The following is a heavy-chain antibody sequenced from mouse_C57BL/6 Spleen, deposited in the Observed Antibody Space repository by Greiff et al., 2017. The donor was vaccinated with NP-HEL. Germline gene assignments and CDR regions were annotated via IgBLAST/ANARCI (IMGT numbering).Heavy chain of an antibody. CDR2: IWSGGGT. CDR1: GFSLTSYG. V-gene: IGHV2-2*01. D-gene: IGHD2-5*01. CDR3: ARNDYSNYEAY. J-gene: IGHJ3*01. Sequence: QVQLQQSGPGLVQPSQSLSITCTVSGFSLTSYGVHWVRQSPGKGLEWLGVIWSGGGTDYNAAFISRLSISKDNSKSQVFFKMNSLQADDTAIYYCARNDYSNYEAYWGQGTLVTVSA.